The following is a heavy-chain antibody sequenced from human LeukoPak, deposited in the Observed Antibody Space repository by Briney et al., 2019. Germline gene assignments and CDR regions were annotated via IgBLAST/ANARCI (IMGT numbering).Heavy chain of an antibody. CDR2: IYYSGSS. CDR1: GDSISSTSYF. Sequence: PSETLSLTCTVSGDSISSTSYFWGWICQPPGKGLEWIGNIYYSGSSYYNPSLKSRVTISLDTSKNQFSLRLRSVTAADTAVYYCARVWGSFDYWGQGSPVTVS. CDR3: ARVWGSFDY. V-gene: IGHV4-39*01. D-gene: IGHD3-16*01. J-gene: IGHJ4*02.